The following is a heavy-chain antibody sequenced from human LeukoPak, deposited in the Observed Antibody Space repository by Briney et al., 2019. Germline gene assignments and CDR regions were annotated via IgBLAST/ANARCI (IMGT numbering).Heavy chain of an antibody. CDR1: GYTFTTYG. CDR3: ALIPYCTTATCYYFDY. Sequence: GASVKVSCKTSGYTFTTYGISWVRQAPGQGLEWMGWISANSGNTNYAQKVQGRVTMTTDISTSTAYMELRSLRSDDTAVYYCALIPYCTTATCYYFDYWGQGTLVTVSS. J-gene: IGHJ4*02. V-gene: IGHV1-18*01. D-gene: IGHD2-2*01. CDR2: ISANSGNT.